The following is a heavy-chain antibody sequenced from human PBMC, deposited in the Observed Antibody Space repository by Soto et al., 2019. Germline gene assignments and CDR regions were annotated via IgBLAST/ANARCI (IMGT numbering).Heavy chain of an antibody. J-gene: IGHJ4*02. V-gene: IGHV3-73*01. Sequence: GGSLRLSCAASGFTFSGSAMHWVRQASGKGLEWVGRIRSKANSYATAYAASVKGRFTISRDDSKNTAYLQMNSLKTEDTAVYYCTTPPYCSGGSCYSGHYWGQGTLVTVSS. CDR3: TTPPYCSGGSCYSGHY. CDR1: GFTFSGSA. CDR2: IRSKANSYAT. D-gene: IGHD2-15*01.